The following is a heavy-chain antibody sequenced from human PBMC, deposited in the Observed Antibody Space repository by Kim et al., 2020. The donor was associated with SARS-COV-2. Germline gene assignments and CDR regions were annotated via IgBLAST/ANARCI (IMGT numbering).Heavy chain of an antibody. Sequence: GGSLRLSCAASGFTFSNSPMHWVRQAPGTGLEWVAVISKDGNSQTYTDSVKGRFTISRDNSQNTLYLQMNGLRTDETADYYCAREVRSSGSAGCFDPWGQGTLVTVSS. CDR1: GFTFSNSP. D-gene: IGHD3-22*01. CDR2: ISKDGNSQ. V-gene: IGHV3-30*04. J-gene: IGHJ5*02. CDR3: AREVRSSGSAGCFDP.